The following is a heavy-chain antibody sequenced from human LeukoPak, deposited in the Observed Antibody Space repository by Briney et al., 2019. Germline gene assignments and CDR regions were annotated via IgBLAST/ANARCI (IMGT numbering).Heavy chain of an antibody. CDR3: ARSAFGDYSFDY. J-gene: IGHJ4*02. Sequence: SETLSLTCTVSGGSISSYYWGWIRQPPGKGLEWIGYNFHSGSTNSNPSLKSRVTISVDTSKNQFSLKLSSVTAADMAVYYCARSAFGDYSFDYWGQGTLVTVSS. V-gene: IGHV4-59*01. D-gene: IGHD3-16*01. CDR1: GGSISSYY. CDR2: NFHSGST.